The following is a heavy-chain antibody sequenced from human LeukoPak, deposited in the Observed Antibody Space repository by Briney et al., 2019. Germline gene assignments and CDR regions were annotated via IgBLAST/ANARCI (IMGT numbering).Heavy chain of an antibody. D-gene: IGHD2-8*01. CDR1: GGSISSYY. V-gene: IGHV4-59*08. CDR3: ARQDRSLMVDP. J-gene: IGHJ5*02. Sequence: SETLSLTCTVSGGSISSYYWSWIRQPPGKGLEWIGYIYYSGSTNYNPSLKSRVTISVDTSKNQFSLKLSSVTAADTAVYYCARQDRSLMVDPWGQGTLVTVSP. CDR2: IYYSGST.